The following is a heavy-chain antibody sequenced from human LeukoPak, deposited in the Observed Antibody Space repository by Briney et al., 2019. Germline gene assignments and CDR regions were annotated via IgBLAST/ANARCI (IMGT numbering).Heavy chain of an antibody. CDR1: GFTFSSYA. D-gene: IGHD3-22*01. CDR2: ISGSSGST. J-gene: IGHJ4*02. CDR3: AKAGSYHDSSGKTDY. V-gene: IGHV3-23*01. Sequence: PAGGPLRLSCAASGFTFSSYAMSWVRQAPGKGLEWVSAISGSSGSTYYADSVKGRFTISRDNSKNTLYLQMNSLRAEDTAVYYCAKAGSYHDSSGKTDYWGQGTLVTVSS.